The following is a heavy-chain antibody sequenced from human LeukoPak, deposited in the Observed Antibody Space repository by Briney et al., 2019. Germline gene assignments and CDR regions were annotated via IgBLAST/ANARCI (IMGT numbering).Heavy chain of an antibody. CDR1: GGSISSYY. Sequence: SETLSLTCTVSGGSISSYYWNWIRQPPGKGLEWIGYTYYSGGTNYNPSLKSRVTISVDTSKNQFSLKLSSVTAADTAVYYCARRVLGYYGMDVWGQGTTVTVSS. CDR3: ARRVLGYYGMDV. CDR2: TYYSGGT. V-gene: IGHV4-59*01. D-gene: IGHD3-10*01. J-gene: IGHJ6*02.